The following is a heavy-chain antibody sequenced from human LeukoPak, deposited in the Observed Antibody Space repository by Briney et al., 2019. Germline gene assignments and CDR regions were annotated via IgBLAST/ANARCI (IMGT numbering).Heavy chain of an antibody. CDR2: INHSGST. CDR3: ARRLRGTPFDY. CDR1: GGSIRSSYYY. J-gene: IGHJ4*02. V-gene: IGHV4-39*07. Sequence: SETLSLTCTVSGGSIRSSYYYWGWIRQPPGKGLEWIGEINHSGSTNYNPSLKSRVTISVDTSKNQFSLRLSSVTAADTAVYYCARRLRGTPFDYWGQGTLVTVSS. D-gene: IGHD2-15*01.